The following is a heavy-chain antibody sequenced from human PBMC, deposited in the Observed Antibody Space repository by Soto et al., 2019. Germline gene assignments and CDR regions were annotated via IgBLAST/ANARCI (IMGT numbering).Heavy chain of an antibody. Sequence: QVQLQQWGAGLLKPSETLSLTCAVYGGSFSGYYWSSIRQPPGKGLEWIGEINHSGSTNYNPSLKSRVTISVDTSKNQFSLKLSSVTAADTAVYYCARGLGTTVTFDYWGQGTLVTVSS. CDR1: GGSFSGYY. J-gene: IGHJ4*02. CDR2: INHSGST. D-gene: IGHD4-17*01. V-gene: IGHV4-34*01. CDR3: ARGLGTTVTFDY.